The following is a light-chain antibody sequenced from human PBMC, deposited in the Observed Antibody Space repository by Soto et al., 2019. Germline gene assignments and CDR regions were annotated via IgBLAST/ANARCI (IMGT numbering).Light chain of an antibody. CDR1: QSISSY. Sequence: DIHMTQSLSSLSASVGYRVTITCRASQSISSYLNWYQQKPGKAPKLLIYKASTLKSGVPSRFSGSGSGTEFTLTISSLQPDDFATYYCQHYNSYSEAFSQGTKVDI. V-gene: IGKV1-5*03. CDR2: KAS. J-gene: IGKJ1*01. CDR3: QHYNSYSEA.